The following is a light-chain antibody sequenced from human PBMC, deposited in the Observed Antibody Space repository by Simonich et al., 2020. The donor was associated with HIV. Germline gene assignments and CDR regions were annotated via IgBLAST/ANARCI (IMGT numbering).Light chain of an antibody. CDR1: QSVSSNY. CDR2: GAS. J-gene: IGKJ4*01. CDR3: QQYHSTPPT. V-gene: IGKV3-20*01. Sequence: EIVLTQSPGTLSLSPGARATLSCRASQSVSSNYLAWYQQKSGQAPRLLIYGASSRATGITDRFSGSGSGTDFTLTISSLQAEDVAVYYCQQYHSTPPTFGGGTRVEIK.